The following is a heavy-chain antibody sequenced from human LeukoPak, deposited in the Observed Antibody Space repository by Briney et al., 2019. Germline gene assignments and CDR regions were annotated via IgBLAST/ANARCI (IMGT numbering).Heavy chain of an antibody. D-gene: IGHD5-24*01. CDR3: VSQGDGYNLVDF. V-gene: IGHV1-69*06. CDR1: GGTFSTYA. CDR2: GIPFFGTT. Sequence: ASVKVSCKASGGTFSTYAIAWVRQAPGQGLEWMGGGIPFFGTTNYAQKFQARLTITADKSTSTAYMDLIDLRSDDTALYFFVSQGDGYNLVDFWGQGTLVTVSS. J-gene: IGHJ5*01.